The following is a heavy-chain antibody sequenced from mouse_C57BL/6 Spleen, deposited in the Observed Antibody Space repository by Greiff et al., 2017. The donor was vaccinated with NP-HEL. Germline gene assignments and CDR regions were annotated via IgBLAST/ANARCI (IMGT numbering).Heavy chain of an antibody. D-gene: IGHD3-3*01. CDR2: IYPGDGDT. CDR1: GYAFSSSW. J-gene: IGHJ2*01. CDR3: AKGARASDSPYYFDY. Sequence: QVQLQQSGPELVKPGASVKISCKASGYAFSSSWMNWVKQRPGKGLEWIGRIYPGDGDTNYNGKFKGKATLTADKSSSTAYMQLSSLTSEDSAVYFCAKGARASDSPYYFDYWGQGTTLTVSS. V-gene: IGHV1-82*01.